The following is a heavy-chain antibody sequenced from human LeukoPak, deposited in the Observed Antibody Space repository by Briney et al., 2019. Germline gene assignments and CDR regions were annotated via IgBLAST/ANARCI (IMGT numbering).Heavy chain of an antibody. CDR3: ARGGPGTTFDS. J-gene: IGHJ4*02. CDR1: GFTFSSYS. Sequence: PGGSLRLSCAASGFTFSSYSMNWVRQAPGKGLQWVSVIYTGGSTYYADSVKGRFTISRDNSKNTLYLQMNSLRAEDTAVYYCARGGPGTTFDSWGQGTLVTVSS. V-gene: IGHV3-66*01. CDR2: IYTGGST. D-gene: IGHD1-14*01.